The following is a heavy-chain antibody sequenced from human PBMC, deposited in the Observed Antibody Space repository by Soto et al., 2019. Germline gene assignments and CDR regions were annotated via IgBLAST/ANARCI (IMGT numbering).Heavy chain of an antibody. V-gene: IGHV3-21*01. Sequence: ESGGGLVKPGGSLRLSCVFSGFTFSTYTMNRVRQAPGKGLEWVSSINGRSNYVYYADSVKGRFTISRDNAKNSLYLQMNRLRAEDTAIYYCAREDGVVGSSSAFDHWGLGTLVTVSS. D-gene: IGHD1-26*01. CDR3: AREDGVVGSSSAFDH. J-gene: IGHJ4*02. CDR1: GFTFSTYT. CDR2: INGRSNYV.